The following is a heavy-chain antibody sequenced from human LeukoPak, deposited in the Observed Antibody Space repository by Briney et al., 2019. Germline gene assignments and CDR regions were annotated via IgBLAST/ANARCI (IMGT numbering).Heavy chain of an antibody. J-gene: IGHJ4*02. V-gene: IGHV4-4*07. D-gene: IGHD6-6*01. CDR1: GDSISSNY. Sequence: SETLSLTCTVSGDSISSNYWSWIRKSAGKGLEWIRSTYTSENTTYNPSLKSRVTISVDTSKNQFSLKVNSVTAADTAVYYCARVTRPGNGILDYWGQRTLVTVSS. CDR2: TYTSENT. CDR3: ARVTRPGNGILDY.